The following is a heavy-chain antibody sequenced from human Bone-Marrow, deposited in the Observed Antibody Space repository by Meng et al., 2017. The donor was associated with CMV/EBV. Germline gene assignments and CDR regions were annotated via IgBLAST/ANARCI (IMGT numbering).Heavy chain of an antibody. V-gene: IGHV1-18*01. Sequence: ASVKVSCKASGYNFRTFGISWVRKAPGQGLEWMGWISGYNGNTNYTQKFQGRVTMTRDTSTSTAYMELSSLRSEDTAVYYCARVLRKGAYKSLTYYWGQGPLVTVSS. CDR3: ARVLRKGAYKSLTYY. CDR1: GYNFRTFG. J-gene: IGHJ4*02. CDR2: ISGYNGNT. D-gene: IGHD2-21*01.